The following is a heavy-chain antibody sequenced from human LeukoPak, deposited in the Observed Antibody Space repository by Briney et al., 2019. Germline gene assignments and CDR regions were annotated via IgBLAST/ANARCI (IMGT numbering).Heavy chain of an antibody. Sequence: PGGSLRLSCAAPGFTFSDYYMSWIRQAPGKGLEWVSYISSSGSTIYYADSVKGRFTISRDNAKNSLYLQMNSLRAEDTAVYYCARATTTFYYYYYGMDVWGQGTTVTVSS. D-gene: IGHD4-11*01. CDR3: ARATTTFYYYYYGMDV. V-gene: IGHV3-11*04. CDR1: GFTFSDYY. J-gene: IGHJ6*02. CDR2: ISSSGSTI.